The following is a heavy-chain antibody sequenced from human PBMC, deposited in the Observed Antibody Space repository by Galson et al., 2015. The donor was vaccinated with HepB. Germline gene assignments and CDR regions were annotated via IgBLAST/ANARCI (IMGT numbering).Heavy chain of an antibody. V-gene: IGHV3-7*01. D-gene: IGHD6-13*01. CDR1: GFTFSSYW. CDR3: ARDLAAAVGFYYYYYGMDV. Sequence: SLRLSCAASGFTFSSYWVSWVRQAPGKGLEWVANIKQDGSEKYYVDSVKGRFTISRDNAKNSLCLQMNSLRAEDTAVYYCARDLAAAVGFYYYYYGMDVRGQGTTVTVSS. J-gene: IGHJ6*02. CDR2: IKQDGSEK.